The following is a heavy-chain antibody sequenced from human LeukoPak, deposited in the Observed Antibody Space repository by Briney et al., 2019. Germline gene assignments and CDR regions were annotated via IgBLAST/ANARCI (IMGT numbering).Heavy chain of an antibody. CDR2: IYFSGSA. CDR3: ASRRGLY. V-gene: IGHV4-39*01. D-gene: IGHD6-25*01. Sequence: SETLSLTCTVSGDSISSSNYYWAWIRQPPGKGLEWIGSIYFSGSAYYSPSLKSRVTISADTSKNQFSLKLSSVTAADTAVYYCASRRGLYWGQGTLVTVSS. J-gene: IGHJ4*02. CDR1: GDSISSSNYY.